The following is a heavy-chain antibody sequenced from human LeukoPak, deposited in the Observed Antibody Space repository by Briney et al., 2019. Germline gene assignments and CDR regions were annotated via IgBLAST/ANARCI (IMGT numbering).Heavy chain of an antibody. V-gene: IGHV1-24*01. CDR1: GNTLTELA. Sequence: ASVRFSCKVSGNTLTELAVHWVRQAPGKGLEWMGGVDPEDGQTIYAQKFQGRVTMTEDTSTDTAYMELRSLRYEDSAIYYCTTPGPGDVLTARDAFDVWGLGTLVTVSS. CDR2: VDPEDGQT. J-gene: IGHJ3*01. CDR3: TTPGPGDVLTARDAFDV. D-gene: IGHD3-10*01.